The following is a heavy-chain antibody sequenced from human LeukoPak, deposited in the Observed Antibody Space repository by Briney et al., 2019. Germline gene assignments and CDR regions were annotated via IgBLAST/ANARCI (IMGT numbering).Heavy chain of an antibody. V-gene: IGHV3-30-3*01. Sequence: GGSLRLSCAASGFTFSSYAMHWVRQAPGKGLEWVAVISYDGSNKYYADSVKGRFTISRDNSKNTLYLQMNSLRAEDTAVYYCARDRIAVAGRHSFDYWGQGTLVTVSS. J-gene: IGHJ4*02. CDR2: ISYDGSNK. CDR3: ARDRIAVAGRHSFDY. CDR1: GFTFSSYA. D-gene: IGHD6-19*01.